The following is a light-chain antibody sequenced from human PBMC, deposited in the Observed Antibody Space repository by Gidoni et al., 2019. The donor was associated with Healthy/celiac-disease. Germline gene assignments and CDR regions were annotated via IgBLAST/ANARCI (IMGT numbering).Light chain of an antibody. CDR1: QSIIRY. CDR2: AAS. CDR3: QQSYSTLWT. Sequence: DIQMTQSPSYLSASVGDRVTITCRASQSIIRYLNWYQQKPGNAPKLLIYAASSLQSVVPSRFSGSLSWTDFTLTISSLQPEDFATYYCQQSYSTLWTFGQGTKVEIK. J-gene: IGKJ1*01. V-gene: IGKV1-39*01.